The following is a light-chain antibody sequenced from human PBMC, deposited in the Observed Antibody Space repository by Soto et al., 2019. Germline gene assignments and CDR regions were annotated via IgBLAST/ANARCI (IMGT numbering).Light chain of an antibody. J-gene: IGKJ1*01. CDR1: ESVDTS. Sequence: DIQMTQSPSTLSASVGDRVTITCRAGESVDTSLAWYKQESGKAPRLLIYKMSSLQSGVPSRFSGSGSGTEFTLTISSLQPDDSATYYCQQYESYPGTFGQGTKVEIK. V-gene: IGKV1-5*03. CDR2: KMS. CDR3: QQYESYPGT.